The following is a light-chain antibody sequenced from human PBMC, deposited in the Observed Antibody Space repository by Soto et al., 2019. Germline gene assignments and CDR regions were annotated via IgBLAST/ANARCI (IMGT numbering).Light chain of an antibody. V-gene: IGKV3-11*01. J-gene: IGKJ5*01. Sequence: EIVLTQSPATLSLSPGERATLSCRASQSVSSYLAWYQQNPGQAPRLLIYDASNRATGIPARFSGTGSGTDFTLTISSLEPEDFAVYYCQQRSNWPITLGQGSRLEIK. CDR1: QSVSSY. CDR3: QQRSNWPIT. CDR2: DAS.